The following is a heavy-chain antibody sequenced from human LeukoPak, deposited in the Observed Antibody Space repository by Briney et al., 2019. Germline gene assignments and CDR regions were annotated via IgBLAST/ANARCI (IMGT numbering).Heavy chain of an antibody. CDR3: ARSLAAGFDI. CDR1: GFTFSNYW. D-gene: IGHD6-19*01. V-gene: IGHV3-7*04. J-gene: IGHJ3*02. Sequence: GGSLRLSCAASGFTFSNYWMSWVRQAPGKGLEWVANMKQDGSEKCYVDSVKGRFTISRDNAKNSLYLQMNSLRAEDTAVYYCARSLAAGFDIWGQGTMVTASS. CDR2: MKQDGSEK.